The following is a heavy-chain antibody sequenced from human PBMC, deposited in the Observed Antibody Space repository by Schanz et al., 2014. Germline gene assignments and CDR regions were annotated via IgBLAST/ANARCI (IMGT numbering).Heavy chain of an antibody. CDR3: ARLDSSSWYPRY. D-gene: IGHD6-13*01. V-gene: IGHV3-33*01. Sequence: VQLVESGGGLVKPGGSLRLSCAASGFTFSSYGMHWVRQAPGKGLEWVAIIWYDGSNKYYADSVKGRFTTSRDNGKKSMYLQMNSLRAEDTAVYYCARLDSSSWYPRYWGQGTLXTVSS. CDR1: GFTFSSYG. J-gene: IGHJ4*02. CDR2: IWYDGSNK.